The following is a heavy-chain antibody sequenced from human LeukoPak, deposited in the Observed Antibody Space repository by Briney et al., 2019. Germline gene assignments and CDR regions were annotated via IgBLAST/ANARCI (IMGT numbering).Heavy chain of an antibody. CDR3: AKGSIAVAGTDAFDI. CDR1: GFTFDDYA. D-gene: IGHD6-19*01. Sequence: PGGSLRLSCAASGFTFDDYAMHWVRQAPGKGLEWVSGISWNSGSIGNADSVKGRFTISRDNAKNFLYLQMNSLRAEDTALYYCAKGSIAVAGTDAFDIWGQGTMVTVSS. CDR2: ISWNSGSI. V-gene: IGHV3-9*01. J-gene: IGHJ3*02.